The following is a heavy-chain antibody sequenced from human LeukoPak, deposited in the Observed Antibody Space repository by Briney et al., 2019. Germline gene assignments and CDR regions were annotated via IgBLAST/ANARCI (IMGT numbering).Heavy chain of an antibody. CDR2: MYYSGST. CDR3: ARQYYDSTGYYYFDY. J-gene: IGHJ4*02. V-gene: IGHV4-39*01. D-gene: IGHD3-22*01. CDR1: GDFITGSTYN. Sequence: SETLSLTCTVSGDFITGSTYNWDWIRQPPGKGLEWIGSMYYSGSTYSNPSLRSRVTMSADTSKNQFSLNLKSVTAADTAVYYCARQYYDSTGYYYFDYWGQGTLVTVSS.